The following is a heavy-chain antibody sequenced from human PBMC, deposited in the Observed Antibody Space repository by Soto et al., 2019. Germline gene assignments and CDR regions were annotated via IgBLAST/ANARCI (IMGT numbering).Heavy chain of an antibody. CDR3: ARGHYYYGMDV. V-gene: IGHV4-30-2*01. CDR2: IYYSGTT. J-gene: IGHJ6*02. Sequence: SETLSLTCTVSNGSVSSGTYSWSWVRQPPGKGLEWIGYIYYSGTTYYTPSLKSRLTMSMDRANDHFSLNLTSVTAADTAVYFCARGHYYYGMDVWGQGITVTV. CDR1: NGSVSSGTYS.